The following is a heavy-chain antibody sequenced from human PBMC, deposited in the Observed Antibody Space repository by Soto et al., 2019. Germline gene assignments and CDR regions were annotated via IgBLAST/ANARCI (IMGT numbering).Heavy chain of an antibody. CDR2: INHSGST. CDR3: ARRYYDFWGGYYSDYYYGMDV. V-gene: IGHV4-34*01. J-gene: IGHJ6*02. CDR1: GGSFSGYY. Sequence: SETLSLTCAVYGGSFSGYYWSWSRQPPGKGLEWIGEINHSGSTNYNPSLKSRVTISVDTSKKQFSLKLSSVTAADTAVYYCARRYYDFWGGYYSDYYYGMDVWGQGTTVTVSS. D-gene: IGHD3-3*01.